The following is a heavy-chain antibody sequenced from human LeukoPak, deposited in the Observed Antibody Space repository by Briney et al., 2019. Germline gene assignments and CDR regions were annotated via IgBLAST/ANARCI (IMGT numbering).Heavy chain of an antibody. V-gene: IGHV3-30*02. Sequence: GGSLRLSCAASGFPFSKFGMHWVRQAPGQGLEWVAFILYDGSNKFYADSVKGRFTISRDNSKNTLYLQMNSLRAEDTAVYYCAKDDQYYDILTGFDYWGQGTLVTVSS. CDR1: GFPFSKFG. CDR3: AKDDQYYDILTGFDY. D-gene: IGHD3-9*01. J-gene: IGHJ4*02. CDR2: ILYDGSNK.